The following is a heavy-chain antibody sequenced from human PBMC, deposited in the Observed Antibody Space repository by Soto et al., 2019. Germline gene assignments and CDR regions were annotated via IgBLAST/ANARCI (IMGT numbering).Heavy chain of an antibody. CDR3: ARDGGDCGSRLIYYYYIGLDV. CDR2: INIGSGNT. J-gene: IGHJ6*02. CDR1: GYAFSSYA. D-gene: IGHD2-21*02. V-gene: IGHV1-3*05. Sequence: QVQLVQSGAEEKKPGASVKVSCKASGYAFSSYAMHWVRQAPGQGLEWMGWINIGSGNTEYSQNFQDRITITRDTSASTVYMELSSLRPEETAVYYCARDGGDCGSRLIYYYYIGLDVWGQGTTVSVSS.